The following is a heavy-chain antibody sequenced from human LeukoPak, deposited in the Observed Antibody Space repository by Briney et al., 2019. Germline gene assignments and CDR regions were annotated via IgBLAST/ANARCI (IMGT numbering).Heavy chain of an antibody. CDR1: GFTFSAFW. CDR2: IKKDGSEK. Sequence: GGSLRLSCAASGFTFSAFWMSWVRQAPGKGLEWVANIKKDGSEKYYVDSVKGRFTVSRGNAKNTLYLQTGSLRAEDTAVYYCARLWGDATIFDFWGQGTLVTVSS. CDR3: ARLWGDATIFDF. J-gene: IGHJ4*02. V-gene: IGHV3-7*01. D-gene: IGHD5-12*01.